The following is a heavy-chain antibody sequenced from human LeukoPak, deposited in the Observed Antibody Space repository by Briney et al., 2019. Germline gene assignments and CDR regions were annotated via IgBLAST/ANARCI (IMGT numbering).Heavy chain of an antibody. Sequence: ASVKVSCKASGGTFSSSAINWVRQAPGQGPEWMGMIYPRDGSTSYAQKFQGRVTVTRDTSTSTVHMELSGLRSEDTAVYYCARDQEGFDYWGQGTLVTVSS. J-gene: IGHJ4*02. CDR2: IYPRDGST. CDR1: GGTFSSSA. V-gene: IGHV1-46*01. CDR3: ARDQEGFDY.